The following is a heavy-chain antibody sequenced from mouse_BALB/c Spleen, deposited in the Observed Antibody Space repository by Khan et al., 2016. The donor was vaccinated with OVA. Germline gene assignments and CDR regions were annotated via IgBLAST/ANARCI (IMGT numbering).Heavy chain of an antibody. CDR1: GYSITSGYY. V-gene: IGHV3-6*02. CDR2: ISYDGST. D-gene: IGHD2-1*01. Sequence: EVQLQESGPGLVKPSQSLSLTCSVTGYSITSGYYWSWIRQFPGNRLEWMGYISYDGSTNYNPSLKNRISITRDTSTNTVFLKLNSVTTEDTATYYCASKSYGKGAYWGQGTLVTVSA. J-gene: IGHJ3*01. CDR3: ASKSYGKGAY.